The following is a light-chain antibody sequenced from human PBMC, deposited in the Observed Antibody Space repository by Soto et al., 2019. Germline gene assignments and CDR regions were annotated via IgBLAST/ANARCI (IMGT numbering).Light chain of an antibody. CDR3: QQYGSSPRT. CDR1: QSVSSNS. V-gene: IGKV3-20*01. CDR2: GAS. J-gene: IGKJ1*01. Sequence: EIVLTQSPGTLSLSPGDRATLSCRASQSVSSNSLAWYQQKSGQAPRLLIYGASIRATGIPDRFSGSGSGADFTLPISRLEPEDFAVYYCQQYGSSPRTFGQGTKVE.